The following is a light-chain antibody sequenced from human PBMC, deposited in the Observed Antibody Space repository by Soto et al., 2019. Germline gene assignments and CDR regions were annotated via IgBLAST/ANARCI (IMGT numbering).Light chain of an antibody. CDR3: QQYGDSPWT. Sequence: EIVMTQSPATLSVSPAERASLSCRASQSVSSNLAWYQQKPGQAPRLLIYDTSNRATDIPPRFSGSGSGTDFTLTISRLEPEDFAVYYCQQYGDSPWTFGQGTKVDIK. J-gene: IGKJ1*01. V-gene: IGKV3D-15*02. CDR1: QSVSSN. CDR2: DTS.